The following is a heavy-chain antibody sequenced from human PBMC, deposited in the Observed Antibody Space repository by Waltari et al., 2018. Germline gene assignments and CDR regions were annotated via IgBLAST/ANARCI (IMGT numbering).Heavy chain of an antibody. D-gene: IGHD3-10*01. CDR1: GFTFSSYA. CDR3: ARDRRDSGAFDI. Sequence: QVQLVESGGGVVQPGRSLRLSCAASGFTFSSYAMHWVRQAPGKGLEWVAVISYDGSNKYYADSVKGRFTIARDNSKNTLYLQRNSLRAEDTAVYYCARDRRDSGAFDIWGQGTMVIVSS. CDR2: ISYDGSNK. V-gene: IGHV3-30-3*01. J-gene: IGHJ3*02.